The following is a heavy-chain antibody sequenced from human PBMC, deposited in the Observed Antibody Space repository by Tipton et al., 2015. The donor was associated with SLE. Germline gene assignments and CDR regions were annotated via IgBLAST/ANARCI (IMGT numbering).Heavy chain of an antibody. D-gene: IGHD3-16*01. J-gene: IGHJ4*02. CDR2: INHSGST. V-gene: IGHV4-34*01. CDR3: ASRGGEDLDY. CDR1: GGSFSGYY. Sequence: GLVKPSQTLSLTCAVYGGSFSGYYWSWIRQPPGKGLEWIGEINHSGSTNYNPSLKSRVTISVDTSKNQFSLKLSSVTAADTAVYYCASRGGEDLDYWGQGTLVTVSS.